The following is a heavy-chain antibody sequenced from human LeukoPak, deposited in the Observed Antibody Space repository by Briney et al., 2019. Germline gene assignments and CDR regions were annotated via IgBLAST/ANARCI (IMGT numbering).Heavy chain of an antibody. J-gene: IGHJ5*02. Sequence: SETLSLTCAVYAATLIGYYWSWIRQPPGKGLEWIGEIDHSGNTRYNPSLKGRVTVSIDTSKNQFYLKVNSVTAADTAVYYCNLVLYHSGRPGPWGQGTLVTVSS. V-gene: IGHV4-34*08. CDR1: AATLIGYY. CDR3: NLVLYHSGRPGP. D-gene: IGHD1-14*01. CDR2: IDHSGNT.